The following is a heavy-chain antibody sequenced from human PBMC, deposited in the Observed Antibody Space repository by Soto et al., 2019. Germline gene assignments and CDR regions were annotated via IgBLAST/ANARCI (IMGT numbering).Heavy chain of an antibody. V-gene: IGHV1-69*06. CDR2: IIPIFGPA. D-gene: IGHD2-2*01. CDR3: ASGDCSSTSCYRGGGYYYYGMDV. Sequence: QVQLVQSGAEVKKPGSSVKVSCKASGGTFSSYAISWVRQARGQGLEWMGGIIPIFGPANYAQKFQGRVTITADKSTSTAYMELSSLRSEDTAVYYCASGDCSSTSCYRGGGYYYYGMDVWGQGTTVTVSS. CDR1: GGTFSSYA. J-gene: IGHJ6*02.